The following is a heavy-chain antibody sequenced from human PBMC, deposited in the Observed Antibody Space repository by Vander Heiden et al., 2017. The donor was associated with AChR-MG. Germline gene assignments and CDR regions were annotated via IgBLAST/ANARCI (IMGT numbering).Heavy chain of an antibody. CDR3: ASWPRSYYDYGMDV. CDR1: GGSFSGYY. Sequence: QVQLQQWGAGLLKPSETLSLTCAVYGGSFSGYYWSWNRQPQGKGLEWIGEINHSGSTNYNPSLKSRVTISVDTYKNQFSLKLSSVTAADTAVYYWASWPRSYYDYGMDVWGQGTTVTVSS. CDR2: INHSGST. J-gene: IGHJ6*02. V-gene: IGHV4-34*01.